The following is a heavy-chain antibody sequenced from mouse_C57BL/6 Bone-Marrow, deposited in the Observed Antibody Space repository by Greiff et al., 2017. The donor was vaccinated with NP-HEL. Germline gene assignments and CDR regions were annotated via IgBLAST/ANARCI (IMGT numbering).Heavy chain of an antibody. CDR2: ISSGSSTI. V-gene: IGHV5-17*01. D-gene: IGHD2-12*01. CDR3: ARRYRGLYYYAMDY. CDR1: GFTFSDYG. J-gene: IGHJ4*01. Sequence: VQLKESGGGLVKPGGSLKLSCAASGFTFSDYGMHWVRQAPEKGLEWVAYISSGSSTISYADTVKGRFTISRDNAKNTLFLQMTSLRSEDTAMYYCARRYRGLYYYAMDYWGQGTSVTVSS.